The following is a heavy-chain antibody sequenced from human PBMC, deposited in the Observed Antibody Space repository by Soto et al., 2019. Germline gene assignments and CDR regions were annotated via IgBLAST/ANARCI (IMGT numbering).Heavy chain of an antibody. Sequence: ASVKVSCKASGGTFSSYAISWVRQAPGQGLEWMGGIIPIFGTANYAQKFQGRVTITADESTSTAYMELSSLRSEDTGVYYCALMLRAVIITDNKWFLPWGPETLLAVSS. V-gene: IGHV1-69*13. J-gene: IGHJ5*02. D-gene: IGHD3-10*01. CDR3: ALMLRAVIITDNKWFLP. CDR2: IIPIFGTA. CDR1: GGTFSSYA.